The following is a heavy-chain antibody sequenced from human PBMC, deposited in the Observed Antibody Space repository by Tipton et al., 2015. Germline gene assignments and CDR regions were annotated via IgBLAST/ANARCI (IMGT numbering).Heavy chain of an antibody. V-gene: IGHV3-23*01. J-gene: IGHJ4*02. CDR1: GFTFSSSA. D-gene: IGHD1-1*01. Sequence: SLRLSCAVPGFTFSSSAMSWVRQAPGKGLEWVSAISVSGGSTYYADSVKGRFTISRDNSKNTLYLQMNSLRAEDTAVYYCANSDWNPDYFDYWGQGTLVTVSS. CDR3: ANSDWNPDYFDY. CDR2: ISVSGGST.